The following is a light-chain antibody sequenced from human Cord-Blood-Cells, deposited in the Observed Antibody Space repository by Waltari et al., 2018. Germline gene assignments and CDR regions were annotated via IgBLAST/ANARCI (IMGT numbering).Light chain of an antibody. CDR1: QSISSY. Sequence: DIQMTQSPSSLSASVGDRVTITCRASQSISSYLNWYKQKPGKAPKLLFYASSSLQSGVPSRFSGSGSGTEFTLTISSLQPEDFATYYCQQSYSTPRTFGGGTKVEIK. J-gene: IGKJ4*01. CDR2: ASS. V-gene: IGKV1-39*01. CDR3: QQSYSTPRT.